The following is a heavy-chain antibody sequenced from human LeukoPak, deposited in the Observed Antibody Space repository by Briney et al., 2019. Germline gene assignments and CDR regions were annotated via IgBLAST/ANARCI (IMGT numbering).Heavy chain of an antibody. V-gene: IGHV4-34*01. CDR2: INHSGST. CDR3: ARGRYSYGLVGYYFDY. D-gene: IGHD5-18*01. J-gene: IGHJ4*02. CDR1: GGSFSSYY. Sequence: PSETLSLTCAVYGGSFSSYYWSWIRQPPGKGLEWIGEINHSGSTNYNPSFKSRVTISVDTSKNQFSLKLSSVTAADTAVYYCARGRYSYGLVGYYFDYWGQGTLVTVSS.